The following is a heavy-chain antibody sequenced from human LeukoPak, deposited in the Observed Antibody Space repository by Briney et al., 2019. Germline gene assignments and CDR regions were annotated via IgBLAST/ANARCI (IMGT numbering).Heavy chain of an antibody. J-gene: IGHJ6*02. CDR2: ISVRAATI. Sequence: PGGSLRLSCAASGFDLGHYEVNWVRQAPGKGLEWIAHISVRAATIYYGDSVEGRFTISRDDAKNSLFLQINSLRVEDTAIYYCAKDIPHHYEKSHGMDLWGQGTTVTVS. CDR1: GFDLGHYE. D-gene: IGHD3-22*01. CDR3: AKDIPHHYEKSHGMDL. V-gene: IGHV3-48*03.